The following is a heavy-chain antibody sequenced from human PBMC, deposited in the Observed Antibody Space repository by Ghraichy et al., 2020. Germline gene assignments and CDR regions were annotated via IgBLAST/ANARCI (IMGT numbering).Heavy chain of an antibody. Sequence: SETLSLTCAVSGGSISSSNWWSWVRQPPGKGLEWIGEIYHSGSTNYNPSLKSRVTISVDKSKNQFSLKLSSVTAADTAVYYCARDRFAITMIVVLNRGGYFDLWGRGTLVTVSS. V-gene: IGHV4-4*02. CDR2: IYHSGST. J-gene: IGHJ2*01. CDR3: ARDRFAITMIVVLNRGGYFDL. D-gene: IGHD3-22*01. CDR1: GGSISSSNW.